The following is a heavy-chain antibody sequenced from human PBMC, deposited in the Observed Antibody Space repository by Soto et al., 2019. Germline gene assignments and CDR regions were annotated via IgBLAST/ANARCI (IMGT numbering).Heavy chain of an antibody. D-gene: IGHD3-22*01. CDR3: AKDIDDSSGYPLYYYYGMDV. CDR2: ISYDGSNK. J-gene: IGHJ6*02. CDR1: GFTFSSYG. V-gene: IGHV3-30*18. Sequence: QVQLVESGGGVVQPGRSLRLSCAASGFTFSSYGMHWVRQAPGKGLEWVAVISYDGSNKYYADSVKGRFTISRDNSKNALDLQMNSLRAEDTAVYYCAKDIDDSSGYPLYYYYGMDVWGQGTTVTVSS.